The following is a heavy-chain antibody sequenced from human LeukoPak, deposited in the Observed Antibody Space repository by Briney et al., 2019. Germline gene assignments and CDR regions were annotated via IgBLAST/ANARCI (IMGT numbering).Heavy chain of an antibody. J-gene: IGHJ4*02. Sequence: PGRSLRLSCAASGFTFSSYAMHWVRQAPGKGLEWVAVISYDGSNKYYADSVKGRFTISRDNSKNTLYLQMNSLRDEDTAVYYCAREGPRYEIDYGGQGTLVTVSS. CDR3: AREGPRYEIDY. V-gene: IGHV3-30-3*01. CDR1: GFTFSSYA. CDR2: ISYDGSNK. D-gene: IGHD5-12*01.